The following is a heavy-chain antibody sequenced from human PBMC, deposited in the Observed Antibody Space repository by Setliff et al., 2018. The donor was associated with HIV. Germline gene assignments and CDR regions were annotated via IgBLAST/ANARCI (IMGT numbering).Heavy chain of an antibody. CDR1: GDSISSGSYY. J-gene: IGHJ4*02. Sequence: SETLSLTCTVSGDSISSGSYYWSWIRQPAGKGLEWIGRIYTSGSTNYNPSLKSRVTISVDTSKNQFSLKLSSVTAADAAVYYCARGSYSSSRYGSHFDYWGQGILVTVSS. CDR2: IYTSGST. CDR3: ARGSYSSSRYGSHFDY. D-gene: IGHD6-13*01. V-gene: IGHV4-61*02.